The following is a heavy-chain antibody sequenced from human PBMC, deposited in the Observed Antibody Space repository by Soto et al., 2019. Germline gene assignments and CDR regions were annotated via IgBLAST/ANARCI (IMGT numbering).Heavy chain of an antibody. CDR3: ARGLPYIVVVPAATRNWFDP. D-gene: IGHD2-2*01. V-gene: IGHV4-34*01. J-gene: IGHJ5*02. CDR1: GGSFSGYY. CDR2: INHSGST. Sequence: SETLSLTCAVYGGSFSGYYWSWIRQPPGKGLEWIGEINHSGSTNYNPSLKSRITISVDTSKNQFSLKLSSVTAADTAVYYCARGLPYIVVVPAATRNWFDPWGQGTLVTVSS.